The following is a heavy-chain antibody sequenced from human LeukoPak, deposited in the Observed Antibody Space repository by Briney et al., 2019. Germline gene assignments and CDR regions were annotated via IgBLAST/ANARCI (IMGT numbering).Heavy chain of an antibody. CDR1: GGSISSGDYY. CDR2: IYYSGST. CDR3: ARTSTVVNSNFDY. Sequence: SETLSLTCTVSGGSISSGDYYWSWIRQPPGKGLEWIGYIYYSGSTNYNPSLKSRVTISVDTSKNQFSLKLSSVTAADTAVYYCARTSTVVNSNFDYWGQGTLVTVSS. D-gene: IGHD4-23*01. J-gene: IGHJ4*02. V-gene: IGHV4-30-4*01.